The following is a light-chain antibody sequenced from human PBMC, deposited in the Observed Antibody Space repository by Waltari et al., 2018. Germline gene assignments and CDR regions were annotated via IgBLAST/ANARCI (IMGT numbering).Light chain of an antibody. CDR3: QQYGSSVMYT. CDR1: QRLTKWY. CDR2: GAS. J-gene: IGKJ2*01. Sequence: VLTQSPGTLPLSPGERATLSCKASQRLTKWYLAWYQHKPGQAPSLLIYGASSRAAGIPDRFSGSGSGTDFTLTISRLEPEDSAVYYCQQYGSSVMYTFGQGTKVEIK. V-gene: IGKV3-20*01.